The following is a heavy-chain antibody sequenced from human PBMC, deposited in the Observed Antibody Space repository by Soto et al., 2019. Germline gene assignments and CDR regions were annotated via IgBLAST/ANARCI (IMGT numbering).Heavy chain of an antibody. CDR3: GHAMLYCTGGSCSTWFDS. Sequence: QITLKESGPTLVKPTQTLTLTCTFSGFSLSTHGVGVGWVRQPAGKALEWLALIYWDDDKGYSASLNSRLTITKDPSKNQVVLTMTNMDPVDTATYYCGHAMLYCTGGSCSTWFDSWGQGTLVTVSS. D-gene: IGHD2-15*01. CDR2: IYWDDDK. CDR1: GFSLSTHGVG. J-gene: IGHJ5*01. V-gene: IGHV2-5*02.